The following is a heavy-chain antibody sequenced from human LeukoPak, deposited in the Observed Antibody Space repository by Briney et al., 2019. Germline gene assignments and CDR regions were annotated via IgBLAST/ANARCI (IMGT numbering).Heavy chain of an antibody. Sequence: GGSLRLSCAASGFTFSSYSMNWVRQAPGKGLEWVSSISSSSSYIYYADSVKGRFTISRDNAKNSLYLKMNSLRAEDTAVYYCARGTYYYDSSGYYPWGQGTMVTVSS. CDR2: ISSSSSYI. J-gene: IGHJ3*01. D-gene: IGHD3-22*01. V-gene: IGHV3-21*01. CDR1: GFTFSSYS. CDR3: ARGTYYYDSSGYYP.